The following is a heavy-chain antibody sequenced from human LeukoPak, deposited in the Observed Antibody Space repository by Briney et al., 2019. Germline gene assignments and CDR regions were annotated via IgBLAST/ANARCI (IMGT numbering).Heavy chain of an antibody. D-gene: IGHD2-2*01. CDR1: GYSLTSYD. CDR3: ARADCSSTSCSNWFDP. J-gene: IGHJ5*02. V-gene: IGHV1-8*01. CDR2: MNPNSGNT. Sequence: GASVKVSCKASGYSLTSYDINWVRQATGQGLEWMGWMNPNSGNTGYAQKFQGRVTMTRNTSISTAYMELSSLRSEDTAVYYCARADCSSTSCSNWFDPWGQGTLVTVSS.